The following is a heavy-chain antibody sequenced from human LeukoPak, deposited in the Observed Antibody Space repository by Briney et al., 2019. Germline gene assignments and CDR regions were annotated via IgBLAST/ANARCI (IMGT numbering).Heavy chain of an antibody. CDR3: ATDRRVSYAFDI. CDR2: FDPEDGET. CDR1: GYTLTELS. Sequence: ASVKDSCKVSGYTLTELSMHWVRQAPGKGLEWMGGFDPEDGETIYAQKFQGRVTMTEDTSTDTAYMELSSLRSEDTAVYYCATDRRVSYAFDIWGQGTMVTVSS. V-gene: IGHV1-24*01. J-gene: IGHJ3*02.